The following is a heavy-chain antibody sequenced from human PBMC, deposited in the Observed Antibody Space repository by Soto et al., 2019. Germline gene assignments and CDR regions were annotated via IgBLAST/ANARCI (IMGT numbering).Heavy chain of an antibody. J-gene: IGHJ6*02. CDR2: ISYDGSNK. V-gene: IGHV3-30*18. Sequence: LRLSCAASGFTFSSYGMHWVRQAPGKGLEWVAVISYDGSNKYYADSVKGRFTISRDNSKNTLYLQMNSLRAEDTAVYYCAKDLGGFLEWLSPLYYYYYGMDVWGQGTTVTVS. CDR1: GFTFSSYG. CDR3: AKDLGGFLEWLSPLYYYYYGMDV. D-gene: IGHD3-3*01.